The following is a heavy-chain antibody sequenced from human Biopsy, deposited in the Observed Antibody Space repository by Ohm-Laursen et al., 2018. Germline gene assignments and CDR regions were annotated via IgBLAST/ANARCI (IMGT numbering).Heavy chain of an antibody. D-gene: IGHD6-19*01. Sequence: GTLSLTCPVSDGSINSYYWTWIRQPPGQGLEYIGYIYDRGSTANYNPSLESRVTMSVDMPKNQFSLKLSSVTAADTAIYYCARGMRSSGWPYFDSWGQGTLVTVSS. CDR3: ARGMRSSGWPYFDS. CDR1: DGSINSYY. V-gene: IGHV4-59*01. J-gene: IGHJ4*02. CDR2: IYDRGST.